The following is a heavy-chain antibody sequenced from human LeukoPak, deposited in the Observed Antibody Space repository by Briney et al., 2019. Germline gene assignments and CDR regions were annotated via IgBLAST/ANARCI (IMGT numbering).Heavy chain of an antibody. V-gene: IGHV1-8*03. D-gene: IGHD3-3*01. CDR3: ARDNDFWSGYSGSNWFDP. CDR2: MNPNSGST. Sequence: ASAKVSCKASGYTFTSYDINWVRQATGQGLEWMGWMNPNSGSTGYAQKFQGRVTITRNTSISTAYMELSSLRSEDTAVYYCARDNDFWSGYSGSNWFDPWGQGTLVTVSS. CDR1: GYTFTSYD. J-gene: IGHJ5*02.